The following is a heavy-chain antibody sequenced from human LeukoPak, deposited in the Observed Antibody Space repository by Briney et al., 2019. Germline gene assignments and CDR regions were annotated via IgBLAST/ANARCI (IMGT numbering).Heavy chain of an antibody. V-gene: IGHV1-2*06. CDR2: INPNIGDT. CDR1: GYTFIGYY. CDR3: ARDHPDCSGDSCYS. Sequence: ASVKVSCKASGYTFIGYYLHWVRQAPGQGLEWMGRINPNIGDTNYAQSFQGRVTMTWDTSISTAYMELSRLTSDDTAIYYCARDHPDCSGDSCYSWGQGTLVTVSS. J-gene: IGHJ4*02. D-gene: IGHD2-15*01.